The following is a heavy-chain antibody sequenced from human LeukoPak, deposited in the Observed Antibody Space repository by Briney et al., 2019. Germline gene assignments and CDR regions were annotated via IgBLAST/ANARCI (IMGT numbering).Heavy chain of an antibody. D-gene: IGHD3-3*01. CDR3: AKEGGGRFVVRYNIS. Sequence: PETLSLTCTVSGVSNSSYYWSWIRQPPGKGLEWIGYIFHGGSINYNPALKSRVTISTDTSKKEFYLKLTSVTAADTAVYYCAKEGGGRFVVRYNISWGRGTLVTVSS. CDR2: IFHGGSI. J-gene: IGHJ5*02. CDR1: GVSNSSYY. V-gene: IGHV4-59*01.